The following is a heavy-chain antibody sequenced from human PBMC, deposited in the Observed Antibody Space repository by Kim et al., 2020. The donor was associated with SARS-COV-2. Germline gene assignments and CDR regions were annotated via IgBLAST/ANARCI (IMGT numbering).Heavy chain of an antibody. V-gene: IGHV3-43*02. CDR2: ISGDGGST. CDR3: AKDSSSYDFWSGYYTGGLDY. Sequence: GGSLRLSCAASGFTFDDYAMHWVRQAPGKGLEWVSLISGDGGSTYYADSVKGRFTISRDNSKNSLYLQMNSLRTEDTALYYCAKDSSSYDFWSGYYTGGLDYWGQGTLVTVSS. CDR1: GFTFDDYA. J-gene: IGHJ4*02. D-gene: IGHD3-3*01.